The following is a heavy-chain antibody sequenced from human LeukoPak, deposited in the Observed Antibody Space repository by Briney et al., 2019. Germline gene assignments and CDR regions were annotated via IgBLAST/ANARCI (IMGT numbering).Heavy chain of an antibody. J-gene: IGHJ4*02. Sequence: GASVKVSCKASGYTFTSYAMNWVRQAPGQGLEWMGWINTNTGNPTYAQGFTGRFVFSLDTSVSTAYLQISSLKAEDTAVYYCARPTWDYYDSSGYYYLYWGQGTLVTVSS. CDR3: ARPTWDYYDSSGYYYLY. D-gene: IGHD3-22*01. V-gene: IGHV7-4-1*02. CDR1: GYTFTSYA. CDR2: INTNTGNP.